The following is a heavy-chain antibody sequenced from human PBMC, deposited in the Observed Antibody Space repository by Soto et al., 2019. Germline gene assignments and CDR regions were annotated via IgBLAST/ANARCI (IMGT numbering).Heavy chain of an antibody. V-gene: IGHV3-30*18. CDR1: GFTFSSYG. D-gene: IGHD3-10*01. J-gene: IGHJ6*03. Sequence: GGSLRLSCAASGFTFSSYGMHWVRQAPGKGLEWVAVISYDGSNKYYADSVKGRFTISRDNSKNTLYLQMNSLRAEDTAVYYCAKSPRSLLYYYYMDVWGKGTTVTVSS. CDR3: AKSPRSLLYYYYMDV. CDR2: ISYDGSNK.